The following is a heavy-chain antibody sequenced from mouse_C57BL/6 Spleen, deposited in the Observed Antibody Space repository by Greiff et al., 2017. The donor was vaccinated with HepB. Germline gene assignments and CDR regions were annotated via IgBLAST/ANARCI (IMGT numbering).Heavy chain of an antibody. CDR1: GFTFSSYT. CDR2: ISGGGGNT. Sequence: ESGGGLVKPGGSLKLSCAASGFTFSSYTMSWVRQTPEKRLEWVATISGGGGNTYYPDSVKGRFTISRDNAKNTLYLQMSSLRSEDTALYYCARQGYDYDEAWFAYWGQGTLVTVSA. V-gene: IGHV5-9*01. D-gene: IGHD2-4*01. J-gene: IGHJ3*01. CDR3: ARQGYDYDEAWFAY.